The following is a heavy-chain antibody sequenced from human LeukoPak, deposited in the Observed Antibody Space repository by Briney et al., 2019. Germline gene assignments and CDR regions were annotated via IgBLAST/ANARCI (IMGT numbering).Heavy chain of an antibody. CDR2: IYYTGRT. Sequence: GTPSLSCTVSGGSLCSSSAYWGWIRRPPGKGLGWIVSIYYTGRTYTNPSLQSGITISVHTSNNQFSLKLSFVTAADTAGYYCARHPRAEVADPGAPHIWGQGTMVTVSS. CDR3: ARHPRAEVADPGAPHI. CDR1: GGSLCSSSAY. V-gene: IGHV4-39*01. J-gene: IGHJ3*02. D-gene: IGHD6-19*01.